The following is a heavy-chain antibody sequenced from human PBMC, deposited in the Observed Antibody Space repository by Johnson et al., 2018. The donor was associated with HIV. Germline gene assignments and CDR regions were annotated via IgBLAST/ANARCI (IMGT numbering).Heavy chain of an antibody. J-gene: IGHJ3*02. Sequence: VQLVESGGGLVQPGGSLKLSCAASGFTFSNFWMSWVRQAPGKGLEWVANIKQDGSETHYVDSVKGRFTISRDNAKNSLYLQMNSLRAEDTAVYYCARSLPYSSSVGFDIWGQGTMVTVSS. D-gene: IGHD6-6*01. CDR1: GFTFSNFW. CDR2: IKQDGSET. CDR3: ARSLPYSSSVGFDI. V-gene: IGHV3-7*02.